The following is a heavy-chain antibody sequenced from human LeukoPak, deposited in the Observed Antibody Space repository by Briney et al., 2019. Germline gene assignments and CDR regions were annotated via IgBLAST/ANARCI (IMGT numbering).Heavy chain of an antibody. CDR1: GGSVSNGYYY. CDR3: ARVGITIFGVVIIATNYFDY. D-gene: IGHD3-3*01. J-gene: IGHJ4*02. V-gene: IGHV4-61*01. CDR2: IFHSGSI. Sequence: ETLSLTCTVSGGSVSNGYYYWSWIRQPPGEGLEWIGYIFHSGSINNNPSLKSRVTISVDTSKNQFSLKLTSVTAADTAVYYCARVGITIFGVVIIATNYFDYWGQGTLVTVSS.